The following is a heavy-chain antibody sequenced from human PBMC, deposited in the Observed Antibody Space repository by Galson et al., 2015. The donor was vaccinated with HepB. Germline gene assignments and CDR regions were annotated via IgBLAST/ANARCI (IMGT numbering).Heavy chain of an antibody. CDR1: GFTFSSYS. J-gene: IGHJ5*02. CDR3: ARDLPPEFGGSYRYTVSPWFDP. Sequence: SLRLSCVASGFTFSSYSMNWVRQAPGKGLEWVSSISSSSSYIYYADSVKGRFTISRDNAKNSLYLQMNSLRAEDTAVYYCARDLPPEFGGSYRYTVSPWFDPWGQGTLVTVSS. D-gene: IGHD3-16*02. CDR2: ISSSSSYI. V-gene: IGHV3-21*01.